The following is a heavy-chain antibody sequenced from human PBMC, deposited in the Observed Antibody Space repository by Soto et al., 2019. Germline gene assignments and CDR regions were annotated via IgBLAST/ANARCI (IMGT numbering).Heavy chain of an antibody. J-gene: IGHJ6*02. CDR2: IFYSGTT. CDR1: GGSISSGDYY. D-gene: IGHD1-1*01. Sequence: SETLSLTCTVSGGSISSGDYYWSWIRQTPGKGLEWIGHIFYSGTTYYNPSLKSRLTISVDTSKNHFSLRLTSVTAADTAVYYCARDLWVEPELYYYGMDVWGQGTTVTVSS. CDR3: ARDLWVEPELYYYGMDV. V-gene: IGHV4-30-4*01.